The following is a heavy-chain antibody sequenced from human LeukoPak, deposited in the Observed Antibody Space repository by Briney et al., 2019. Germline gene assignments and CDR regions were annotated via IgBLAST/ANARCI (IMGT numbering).Heavy chain of an antibody. CDR2: INHSGSI. J-gene: IGHJ6*03. CDR3: ARGYGGIYYYYMDV. CDR1: GGSFSGYY. D-gene: IGHD3-16*01. Sequence: KTSETLSLTCAVYGGSFSGYYWSWIRQPPGKGLEWIGEINHSGSINYNPSLKSRVTISVDTSKNQFSLKLSSVTAADTAMYYCARGYGGIYYYYMDVWGKGTTVTVSS. V-gene: IGHV4-34*01.